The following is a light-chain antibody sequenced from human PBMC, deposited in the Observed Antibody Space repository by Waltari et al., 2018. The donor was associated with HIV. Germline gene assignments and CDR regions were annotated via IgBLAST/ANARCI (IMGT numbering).Light chain of an antibody. CDR2: EVG. Sequence: EIVMTQSPPTLSVSPGQRVTHSCRASQSINAKVAWYQQRPGQAPRRLIYEVGSRPTGIPGRLRGSGAGTEFTLTISSLQSEDFATYFCQQYDSGPRGITFGQGTMLEIK. V-gene: IGKV3-15*01. CDR1: QSINAK. J-gene: IGKJ2*01. CDR3: QQYDSGPRGIT.